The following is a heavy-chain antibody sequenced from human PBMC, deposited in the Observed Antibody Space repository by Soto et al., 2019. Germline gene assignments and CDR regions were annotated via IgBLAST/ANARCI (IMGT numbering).Heavy chain of an antibody. J-gene: IGHJ3*01. CDR2: MSATDARS. CDR1: GFIFNSFA. V-gene: IGHV3-23*01. D-gene: IGHD4-17*01. Sequence: EVQLLESGGGLVQPGGSLRLSCAASGFIFNSFAMTWVRQAPGKGLEWVSSMSATDARSYYADSVKGRFTISRDDSKSTLYLQMNSVRVEDTAVYYCAKDPNGDYVGGFDFWGQATMVTV. CDR3: AKDPNGDYVGGFDF.